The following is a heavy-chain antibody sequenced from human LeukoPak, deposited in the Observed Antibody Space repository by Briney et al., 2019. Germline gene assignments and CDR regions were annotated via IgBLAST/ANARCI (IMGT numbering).Heavy chain of an antibody. D-gene: IGHD3-10*01. J-gene: IGHJ1*01. CDR2: INPSGGST. CDR1: GYTFTSYY. Sequence: ASVKVSCKASGYTFTSYYMHWVRQAPGQGLEWMGIINPSGGSTSYAQKFQGRVTMTRDTSTSTVYMELSSLRSEDTAVYYCARDSPLYGSGSYYNDEYFQHWGQGTLATVSS. V-gene: IGHV1-46*03. CDR3: ARDSPLYGSGSYYNDEYFQH.